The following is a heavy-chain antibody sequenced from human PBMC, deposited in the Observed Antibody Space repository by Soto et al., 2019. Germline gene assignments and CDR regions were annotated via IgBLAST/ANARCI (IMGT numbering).Heavy chain of an antibody. V-gene: IGHV1-18*01. CDR2: ISAYNGNT. CDR3: ARDRYCSGGSCYYYYYGMDV. D-gene: IGHD2-15*01. CDR1: GYSFTSYG. Sequence: PVESLKISCKGSGYSFTSYGISWVRQAPGQVLEWMGWISAYNGNTNYAQKLQGRVTMTTDTSTSTAYMELRSLRSDDTAVYYCARDRYCSGGSCYYYYYGMDVWGQGTTVTVSS. J-gene: IGHJ6*02.